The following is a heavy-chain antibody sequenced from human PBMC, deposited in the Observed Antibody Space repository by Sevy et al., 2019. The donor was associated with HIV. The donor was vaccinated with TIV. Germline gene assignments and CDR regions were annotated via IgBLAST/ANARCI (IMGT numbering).Heavy chain of an antibody. CDR3: ARGVDDSKDYYYYGMDV. D-gene: IGHD4-4*01. CDR2: IKQDGSEN. CDR1: GFTFSSYW. V-gene: IGHV3-7*01. Sequence: GGSLRLSCAASGFTFSSYWMSWVRQAPGKGLEWVANIKQDGSENYYVDSVKGRFTISRDNAKNSLYLRMNSLRAEDTAVYYCARGVDDSKDYYYYGMDVWGQGTTVTVSS. J-gene: IGHJ6*02.